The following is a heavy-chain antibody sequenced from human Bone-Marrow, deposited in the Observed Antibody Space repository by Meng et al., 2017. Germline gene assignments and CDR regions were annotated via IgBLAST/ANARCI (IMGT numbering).Heavy chain of an antibody. D-gene: IGHD1-7*01. Sequence: SETLSLTCTVSGGSISSYYWSWIRQPPGKGLEWIGYIYYSGSTNYNPPLKSRVTISVDKSKNQFSLKLSSVTAADTAVYYCARENWNYNYYYYYGMDVWGQGTTVTVAS. CDR2: IYYSGST. V-gene: IGHV4-59*01. J-gene: IGHJ6*02. CDR3: ARENWNYNYYYYYGMDV. CDR1: GGSISSYY.